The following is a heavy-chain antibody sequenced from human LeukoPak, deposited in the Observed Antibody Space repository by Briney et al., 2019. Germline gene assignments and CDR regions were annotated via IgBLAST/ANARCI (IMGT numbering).Heavy chain of an antibody. Sequence: RTGGSLRLSCVASEFIFNTYSMSWVRQAPGKGLEWVTVISGGGENAIYADSVKGRFTVSRDKSKKTLSLQRSSLRVEDPGVYYCWKHLREWTLRSAIDLWG. V-gene: IGHV3-23*01. CDR3: WKHLREWTLRSAIDL. D-gene: IGHD1-26*01. CDR1: EFIFNTYS. J-gene: IGHJ3*01. CDR2: ISGGGENA.